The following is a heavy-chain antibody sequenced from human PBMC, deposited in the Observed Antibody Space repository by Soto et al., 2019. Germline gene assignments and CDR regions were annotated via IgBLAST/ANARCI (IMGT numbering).Heavy chain of an antibody. Sequence: QVQLVESGGGVVQPGRSLRLSCAASGFTFSSYGMHWVRQAPGKGLEWVAVIWYDGSNKYYADSVKGRFTISRDNSKNTLYLQMNSLRAEDTAVYYCATELPTGTFDYWGQGTLVTVSS. J-gene: IGHJ4*02. CDR2: IWYDGSNK. CDR3: ATELPTGTFDY. D-gene: IGHD1-1*01. V-gene: IGHV3-33*01. CDR1: GFTFSSYG.